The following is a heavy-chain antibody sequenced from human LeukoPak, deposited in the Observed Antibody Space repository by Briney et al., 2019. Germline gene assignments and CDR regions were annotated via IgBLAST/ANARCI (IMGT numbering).Heavy chain of an antibody. Sequence: KPSETLSLTCTVSGGSISSYYWSWIRQPAGKGLEWIGRIYTSGSTNYNPSLKSRFTMSVDTSKNQFSLKLSSVTAADTAVYYCAREGKRWLQSDRWFDPWGQGTLVTVSS. CDR1: GGSISSYY. CDR3: AREGKRWLQSDRWFDP. J-gene: IGHJ5*02. CDR2: IYTSGST. V-gene: IGHV4-4*07. D-gene: IGHD5-24*01.